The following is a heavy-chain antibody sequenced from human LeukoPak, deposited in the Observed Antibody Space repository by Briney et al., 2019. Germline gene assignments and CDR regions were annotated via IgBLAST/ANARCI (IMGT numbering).Heavy chain of an antibody. D-gene: IGHD1-26*01. CDR1: GFTFKDYG. CDR2: INWNGGGT. J-gene: IGHJ6*02. CDR3: AKHMRATNTYSFFGLDV. Sequence: GGSLRLSCAATGFTFKDYGMHWVRKPPGKGLEWVSSINWNGGGTDYADSVKGRFTISRDNAKNSLYLQLSSLRPEDTALYYCAKHMRATNTYSFFGLDVWGQGTTVTVSS. V-gene: IGHV3-9*01.